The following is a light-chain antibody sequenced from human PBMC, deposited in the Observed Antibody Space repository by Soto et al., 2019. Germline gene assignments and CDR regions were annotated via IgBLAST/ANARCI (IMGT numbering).Light chain of an antibody. CDR1: QSISTY. J-gene: IGKJ1*01. CDR2: AAS. Sequence: DIQMTQSPSSLSGSLGDRVTITCRASQSISTYLNWYQQKPGKAPRLLIYAASSSQSGVPSRFSGSGSGTDFTLTISSLQPEDFATYYCQQYNSHWTFGQGTQVDIK. CDR3: QQYNSHWT. V-gene: IGKV1-39*01.